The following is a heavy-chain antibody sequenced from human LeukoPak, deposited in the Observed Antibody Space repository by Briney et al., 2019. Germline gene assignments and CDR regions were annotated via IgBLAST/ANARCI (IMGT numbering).Heavy chain of an antibody. CDR1: GGTFSSYA. CDR3: ASSVIVVVTAIDYYGMDV. Sequence: ASVKVSCKASGGTFSSYAISWVRQAPGQGLEWMGWISAYNGNTNYAQKLQGRVTMTTDTSTSTAYMELRSLRSDDTAVYYCASSVIVVVTAIDYYGMDVWGQGTTVTVSS. CDR2: ISAYNGNT. J-gene: IGHJ6*02. V-gene: IGHV1-18*01. D-gene: IGHD2-21*02.